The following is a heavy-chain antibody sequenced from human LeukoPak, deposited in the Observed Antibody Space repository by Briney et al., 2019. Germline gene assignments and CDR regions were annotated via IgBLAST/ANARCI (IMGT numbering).Heavy chain of an antibody. CDR1: GFTFSSYG. V-gene: IGHV3-33*06. Sequence: GGSLRLSCAASGFTFSSYGMHWVRQAPGKGLEWVAVIWYDGSNKYYADSVKGRFTISRDNSKNTLYLQMNSLRAEDTAVYYCAKDWEAAMDYWGQGTLATVSS. D-gene: IGHD2-2*01. J-gene: IGHJ4*02. CDR3: AKDWEAAMDY. CDR2: IWYDGSNK.